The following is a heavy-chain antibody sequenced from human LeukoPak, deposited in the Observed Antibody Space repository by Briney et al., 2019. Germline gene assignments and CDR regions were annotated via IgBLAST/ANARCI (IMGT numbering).Heavy chain of an antibody. CDR2: IYYSGST. D-gene: IGHD3-10*01. Sequence: SETLSLTCTVSGVSISSSSYYWGWIRQPPGKGLEWIGSIYYSGSTYYNPSLKSRFTISVDTSKNQFSLKLSSVTAADTAVYYCARSGTTMVRGVMSFDYWGQGTLVTVSS. J-gene: IGHJ4*02. CDR1: GVSISSSSYY. CDR3: ARSGTTMVRGVMSFDY. V-gene: IGHV4-39*01.